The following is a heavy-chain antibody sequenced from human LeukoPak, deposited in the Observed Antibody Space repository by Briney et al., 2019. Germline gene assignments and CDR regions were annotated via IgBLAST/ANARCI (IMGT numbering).Heavy chain of an antibody. Sequence: SETLSLTCTDSGGSISSYYWSWIRQPPGKGLERIGYIYYSGSTNYNPSLKSRVTISVDTSKNQFSLRLSSVTAADTAVYYCARVSLSSGVPFDYWGQGTLVTVSS. J-gene: IGHJ4*02. D-gene: IGHD3-10*01. CDR3: ARVSLSSGVPFDY. V-gene: IGHV4-59*01. CDR2: IYYSGST. CDR1: GGSISSYY.